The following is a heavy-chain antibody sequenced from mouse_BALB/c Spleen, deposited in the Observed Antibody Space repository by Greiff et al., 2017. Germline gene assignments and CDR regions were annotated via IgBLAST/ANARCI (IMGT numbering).Heavy chain of an antibody. CDR3: AERKLRYDGGYAMDY. Sequence: VQLQQSGAELAKPGASVKMSCKASGYTFTSYWMHWVNQRPGQGLEWIGYINPSTGYTEYNQKFKDKATLTADKSSSTAYMQLSSLTSEDSAVYYCAERKLRYDGGYAMDYWGQGTSVTVSS. CDR1: GYTFTSYW. D-gene: IGHD2-14*01. J-gene: IGHJ4*01. V-gene: IGHV1-7*01. CDR2: INPSTGYT.